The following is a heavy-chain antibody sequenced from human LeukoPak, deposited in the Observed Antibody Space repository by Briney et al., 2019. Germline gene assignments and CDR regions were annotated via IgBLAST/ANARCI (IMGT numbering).Heavy chain of an antibody. D-gene: IGHD3-16*02. Sequence: SVKVSCKASGGTFSSYAISWVRQAPGQGLGWMGGIIPIFGTANYAQKFQGRVTITADESTSTAYMELSSLRSEDTAVYYCARLYDYVWGSYRHFDYWGQGTLVTVSS. CDR1: GGTFSSYA. CDR3: ARLYDYVWGSYRHFDY. CDR2: IIPIFGTA. J-gene: IGHJ4*02. V-gene: IGHV1-69*13.